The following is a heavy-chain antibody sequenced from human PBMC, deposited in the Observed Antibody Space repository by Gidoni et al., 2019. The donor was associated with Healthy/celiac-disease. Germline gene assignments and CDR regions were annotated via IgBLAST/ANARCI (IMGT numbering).Heavy chain of an antibody. CDR3: TREGVLLCYYFDY. V-gene: IGHV3-49*05. CDR2: IRSKAYGGTT. Sequence: EVQLVESGGGLVKRGRSLRLACTASGFTFGDCAMSWFRKAPGKGLEWVGFIRSKAYGGTTEYAASVKGRFTISRDDSKSIAYLQMNSLKTEDTAVYYCTREGVLLCYYFDYWGQGTLVTVSS. D-gene: IGHD3-10*01. CDR1: GFTFGDCA. J-gene: IGHJ4*02.